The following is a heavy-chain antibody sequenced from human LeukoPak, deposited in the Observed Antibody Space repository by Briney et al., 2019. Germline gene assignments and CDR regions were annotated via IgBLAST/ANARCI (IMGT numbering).Heavy chain of an antibody. CDR1: GGSISSYY. J-gene: IGHJ6*02. V-gene: IGHV4-59*01. CDR2: IYYSWST. Sequence: PSETLSLTCTVSGGSISSYYWSWIRQPPGKGLKWIGYIYYSWSTNYNPSLKSRVTISVDTSKNQFSLKLSSVTAADTAVYYCARSPPYYYDSSGYYYYYYGMDVWGQGTTVTVSS. D-gene: IGHD3-22*01. CDR3: ARSPPYYYDSSGYYYYYYGMDV.